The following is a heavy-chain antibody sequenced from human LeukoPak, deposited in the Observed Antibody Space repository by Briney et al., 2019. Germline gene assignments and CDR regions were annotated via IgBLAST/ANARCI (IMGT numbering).Heavy chain of an antibody. D-gene: IGHD2-15*01. CDR1: GGSISSYY. CDR2: IYTSGST. J-gene: IGHJ3*02. CDR3: ARSVVVVAATSGAFDI. Sequence: KPSETLSLTCTVSGGSISSYYWSWIRQPAGKGLEWIGRIYTSGSTNYNPSLKSRVTMSVDTSKNQFSLKLSSVTAADTAVYYCARSVVVVAATSGAFDIWGQGTMVTVSS. V-gene: IGHV4-4*07.